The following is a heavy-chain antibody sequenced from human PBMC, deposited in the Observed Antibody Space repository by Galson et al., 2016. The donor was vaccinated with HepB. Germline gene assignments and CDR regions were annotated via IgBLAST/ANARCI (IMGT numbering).Heavy chain of an antibody. CDR3: ARPRGTSYYYYGMDV. D-gene: IGHD3-16*01. Sequence: SLRLSCAASGFSLSNYGMHWVRQAPGKGLEWVAVVSDDGTNKYYADSVKGRFTISKANSKNTLYLQINSLRGEDTAVYYCARPRGTSYYYYGMDVWGQGTTVSVSS. CDR1: GFSLSNYG. V-gene: IGHV3-30*03. CDR2: VSDDGTNK. J-gene: IGHJ6*02.